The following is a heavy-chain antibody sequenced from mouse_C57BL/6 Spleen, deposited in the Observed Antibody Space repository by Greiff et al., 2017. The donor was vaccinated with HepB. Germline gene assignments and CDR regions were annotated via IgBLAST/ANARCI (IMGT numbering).Heavy chain of an antibody. CDR3: AREGYYGNYWFAY. Sequence: LQESGAELVKPGASVKISCKASGYAFSSYWMNWVKQRPGKGLEWIGQIYPGDGDTNYNGKFKGKATLTADKSSSTAYMPLSSLTSEDSAVYFCAREGYYGNYWFAYWGQGTLVTVSA. V-gene: IGHV1-80*01. D-gene: IGHD2-1*01. CDR2: IYPGDGDT. J-gene: IGHJ3*01. CDR1: GYAFSSYW.